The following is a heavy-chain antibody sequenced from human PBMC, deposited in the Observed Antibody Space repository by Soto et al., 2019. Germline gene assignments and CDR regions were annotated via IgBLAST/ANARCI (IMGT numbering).Heavy chain of an antibody. J-gene: IGHJ4*02. CDR2: ISYDASNK. CDR1: GFTFSSYA. CDR3: ARGYSSSSAAFDY. D-gene: IGHD2-2*01. V-gene: IGHV3-30-3*01. Sequence: QVQLVESGGGVVQPGRSLRLSCAASGFTFSSYAMHWVRQAPGKGLEWVAIISYDASNKYSADSVKGRFTISRDNSKNTLYLQMNSLRAEDTAVYFCARGYSSSSAAFDYWGQGTLLTVSS.